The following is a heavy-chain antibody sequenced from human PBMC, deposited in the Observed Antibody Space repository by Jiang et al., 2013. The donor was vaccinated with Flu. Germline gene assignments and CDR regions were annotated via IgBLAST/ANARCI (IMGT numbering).Heavy chain of an antibody. J-gene: IGHJ4*02. D-gene: IGHD2-15*01. V-gene: IGHV3-48*02. Sequence: LVQPGGSLRLSCAASGFTFSSYNMSWVRQAPGKGLEWVSYISGSTNAKYYADSVKGRITISRDNAKNSLYLQLTSLRDEDTAVYYCARVCTAISCYPGFDYWGQGTLVTVSS. CDR3: ARVCTAISCYPGFDY. CDR2: ISGSTNAK. CDR1: GFTFSSYN.